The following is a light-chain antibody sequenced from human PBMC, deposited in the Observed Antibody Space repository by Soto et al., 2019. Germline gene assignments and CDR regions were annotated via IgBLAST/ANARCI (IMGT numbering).Light chain of an antibody. Sequence: EIVMTQSPATLCVSPGERATLSCRASESVSSSLAWYQHKPGQSPRLLIYGASTRATNIAARFSGSGSGTEFTLTISSLQSEDFAVYYCQQYRNWPLTFGGRTKVDIK. V-gene: IGKV3-15*01. J-gene: IGKJ4*01. CDR3: QQYRNWPLT. CDR2: GAS. CDR1: ESVSSS.